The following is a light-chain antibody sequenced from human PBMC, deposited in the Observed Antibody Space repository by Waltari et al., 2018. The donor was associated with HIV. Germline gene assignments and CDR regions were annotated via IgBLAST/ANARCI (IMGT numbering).Light chain of an antibody. CDR1: QSISYSSSNMDY. V-gene: IGKV4-1*01. J-gene: IGKJ1*01. CDR2: WAS. Sequence: DIVITLSPDSLALSLGERAPIHCVSSQSISYSSSNMDYLAWYQQQPRHSPKLLIYWASTRDSGVPDRFSGSGSGTDFTLTIDSLQSEDVAVYFCQQYYSTPPTFGRGTKVEIK. CDR3: QQYYSTPPT.